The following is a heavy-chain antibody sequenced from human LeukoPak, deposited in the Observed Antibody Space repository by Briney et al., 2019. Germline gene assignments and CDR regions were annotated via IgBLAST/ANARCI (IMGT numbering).Heavy chain of an antibody. V-gene: IGHV3-48*01. CDR3: ATSTSFDY. CDR1: GFTFSSYS. Sequence: GGSLRLSSAASGFTFSSYSMNWVRPASGKGLEWVSYISSSSSTIYYADSVTGRFSISRDNAKNSLYLQMNSLRAEDTAVYYCATSTSFDYWGQGTLVTVSS. J-gene: IGHJ4*02. CDR2: ISSSSSTI. D-gene: IGHD5/OR15-5a*01.